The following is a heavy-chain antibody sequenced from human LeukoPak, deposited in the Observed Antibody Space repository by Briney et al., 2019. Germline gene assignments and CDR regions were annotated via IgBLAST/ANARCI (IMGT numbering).Heavy chain of an antibody. J-gene: IGHJ4*02. CDR1: GGSIRSSYYY. V-gene: IGHV4-39*01. Sequence: SETLSLTCTVSGGSIRSSYYYWGWIRQPPGKGLEWIGSIYDSGSTYYNPSLKSRVTMSVDTSKNQFSLKLNSVTAADTAVYYCARAIPPAWSGYSKSFDYWGQGTLVTVSS. D-gene: IGHD3-3*01. CDR2: IYDSGST. CDR3: ARAIPPAWSGYSKSFDY.